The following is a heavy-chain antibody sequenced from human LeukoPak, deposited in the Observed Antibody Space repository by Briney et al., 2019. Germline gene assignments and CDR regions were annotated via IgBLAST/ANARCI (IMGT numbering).Heavy chain of an antibody. CDR3: ARSRTSDCSGGSCYGRDWFDP. Sequence: ASVKVSCKASGYTFTSYGISWVRQAPGQGLEWMGWISAYIGNTNYAQKLQGRVTMTTDTSTSTAYMELRSLRSDNTAVYYCARSRTSDCSGGSCYGRDWFDPWGQGTLVTVSS. V-gene: IGHV1-18*01. CDR2: ISAYIGNT. J-gene: IGHJ5*02. CDR1: GYTFTSYG. D-gene: IGHD2-15*01.